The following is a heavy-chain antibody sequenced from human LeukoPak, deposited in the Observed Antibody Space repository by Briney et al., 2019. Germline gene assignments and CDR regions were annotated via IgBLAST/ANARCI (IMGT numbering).Heavy chain of an antibody. CDR2: MNPNSGNT. CDR1: GYTFTSYD. V-gene: IGHV1-8*01. D-gene: IGHD4-23*01. CDR3: ARGHVRVVTNYYYGLDV. J-gene: IGHJ6*02. Sequence: ASVKVSCKASGYTFTSYDINWVRQATGQGLEWMGWMNPNSGNTGYAQKFQGRVTMTRNTSISTAYMELNSLRAEDTAVYYCARGHVRVVTNYYYGLDVWGQGTTVTVSS.